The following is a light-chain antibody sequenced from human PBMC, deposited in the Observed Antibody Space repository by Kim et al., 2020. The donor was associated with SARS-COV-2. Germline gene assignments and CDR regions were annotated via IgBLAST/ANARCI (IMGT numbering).Light chain of an antibody. V-gene: IGKV1-5*01. CDR3: QQYRSYPYP. Sequence: SASIGDRVTITCRAGQSVGKSLAWYQQKPGQAPKLLIYDASTLESGVPSRFSGTGSETHFTFTISSLQPDDFATYYCQQYRSYPYPFGQGTKLEI. J-gene: IGKJ2*01. CDR1: QSVGKS. CDR2: DAS.